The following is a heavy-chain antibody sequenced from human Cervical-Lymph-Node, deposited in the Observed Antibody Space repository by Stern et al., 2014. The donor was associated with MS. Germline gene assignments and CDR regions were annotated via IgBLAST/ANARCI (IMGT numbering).Heavy chain of an antibody. D-gene: IGHD6-13*01. V-gene: IGHV1-46*01. CDR3: ATYSSNWSPPWY. CDR2: INPSGGST. CDR1: GDTFPSYY. J-gene: IGHJ4*02. Sequence: VQLLQSGAEVKKPGASVKVSCKASGDTFPSYYMHWARQAPGPGLQWLGIINPSGGSTHYAQKVQGRVTMTRDTSTSTVFMELSSLRSEDTAVYFCATYSSNWSPPWYWGQGTLVTVSS.